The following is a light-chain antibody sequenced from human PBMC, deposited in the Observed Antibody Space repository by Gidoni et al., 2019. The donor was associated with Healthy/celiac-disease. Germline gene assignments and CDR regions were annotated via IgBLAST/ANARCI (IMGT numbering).Light chain of an antibody. CDR1: QSVSSY. Sequence: EIVLTQSPATLSLSPGERATLSCRASQSVSSYLAWSQQKPGQALRLLIYDASNRATGIPARFSGSGSGTDFTLTISSLEPEDFAVYYCQQRSNWPPRLTFGGGTKVEIK. J-gene: IGKJ4*01. V-gene: IGKV3-11*01. CDR2: DAS. CDR3: QQRSNWPPRLT.